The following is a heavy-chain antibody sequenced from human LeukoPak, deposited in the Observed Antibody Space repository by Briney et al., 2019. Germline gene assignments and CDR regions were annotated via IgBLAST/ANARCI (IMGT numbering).Heavy chain of an antibody. V-gene: IGHV1-2*02. D-gene: IGHD2-15*01. J-gene: IGHJ5*02. CDR2: INPNTADT. CDR1: GYTFTHYY. Sequence: ASVKVSCKTSGYTFTHYYIHWVRQAPGQGLEWMGWINPNTADTKYAQKFQGRVTMTRDTSISTAYMELGSLRSDDTAVYYCARESAYCSGGSCYSGWFDPWGQGTLVTVSS. CDR3: ARESAYCSGGSCYSGWFDP.